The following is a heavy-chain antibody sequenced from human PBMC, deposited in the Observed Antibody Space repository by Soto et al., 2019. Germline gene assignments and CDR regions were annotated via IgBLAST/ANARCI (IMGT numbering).Heavy chain of an antibody. CDR3: ASHYYGSGSYLYYGMDV. J-gene: IGHJ6*02. V-gene: IGHV3-7*05. Sequence: EVQLVESGGGLVQPGGSLRLSCAASGFTFSTYWMSWVRQAPGKGLEWVANIKQDGSEKYYVDSVKGRFTISRDNGKHSLYLQMNTLRAEDTAVYYCASHYYGSGSYLYYGMDVWGQGTTVTVSS. CDR2: IKQDGSEK. CDR1: GFTFSTYW. D-gene: IGHD3-10*01.